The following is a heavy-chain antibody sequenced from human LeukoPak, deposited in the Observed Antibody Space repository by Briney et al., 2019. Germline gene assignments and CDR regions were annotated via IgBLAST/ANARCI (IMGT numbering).Heavy chain of an antibody. J-gene: IGHJ4*02. CDR1: GFTFSGSA. CDR2: IRSKANSYAT. Sequence: GGSLRLSCAASGFTFSGSAMHWVRQASGKGLEGVGRIRSKANSYATAYAASVKGRFTISRDDSKNTAYLQMNSLKTEDTAVYYCTRDLYGSGSYYNYFDYWGQGTLVTVSS. D-gene: IGHD3-10*01. V-gene: IGHV3-73*01. CDR3: TRDLYGSGSYYNYFDY.